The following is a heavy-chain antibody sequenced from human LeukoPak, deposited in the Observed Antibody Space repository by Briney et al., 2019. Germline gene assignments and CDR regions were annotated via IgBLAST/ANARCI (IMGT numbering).Heavy chain of an antibody. V-gene: IGHV3-30-3*01. CDR3: ANRPSSGYDY. D-gene: IGHD6-13*01. CDR1: GFTFSSNA. CDR2: ISYDGSNK. J-gene: IGHJ4*02. Sequence: PGGSLRLSCAASGFTFSSNAMHWVRQAPGKGLEWVAVISYDGSNKYYADSVKGRFTISRDNSKNTLYLQMNSLRAEDTAVYYCANRPSSGYDYWGQGTLVTVSS.